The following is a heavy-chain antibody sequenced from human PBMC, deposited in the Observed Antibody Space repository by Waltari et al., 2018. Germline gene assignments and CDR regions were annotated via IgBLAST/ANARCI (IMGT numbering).Heavy chain of an antibody. V-gene: IGHV3-48*01. CDR3: VRETPITSRFES. CDR2: IGSTGSI. Sequence: EVNLEESGGDLVQPGGSLRLSCATSGFIFNTFNMNWVRQSPLRGLGWVASIGSTGSIHYADSVKGRFIIARDNGKSSLSLQMDSLRAEDTGVDYCVRETPITSRFESWGQGTPVTVSS. CDR1: GFIFNTFN. D-gene: IGHD5-12*01. J-gene: IGHJ4*02.